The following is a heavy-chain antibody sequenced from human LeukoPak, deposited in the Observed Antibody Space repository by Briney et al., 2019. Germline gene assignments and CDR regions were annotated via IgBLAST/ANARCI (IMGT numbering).Heavy chain of an antibody. Sequence: GGSLRLSCTVSGFTFSSFTMNWVRQGPGKGLEWVASISNSGDYISYADSLKGRFTISRDNAKNSLFLQMSSLRAEDTAVYYCAREMYAGWYFAFDIWGQGTMVTVAS. D-gene: IGHD6-19*01. J-gene: IGHJ3*02. CDR1: GFTFSSFT. CDR2: ISNSGDYI. CDR3: AREMYAGWYFAFDI. V-gene: IGHV3-21*01.